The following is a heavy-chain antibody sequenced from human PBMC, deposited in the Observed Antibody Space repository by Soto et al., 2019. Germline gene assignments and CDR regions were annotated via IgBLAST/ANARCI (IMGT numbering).Heavy chain of an antibody. Sequence: GSLRLSCAASGFTFSSYSMNWVRKAQGKGLEWVSYISSSSSTIYYADSVKGRFTISRDNAKNSLYLQMNSLRAEDTAVYYCAREGIVVDYWGQGTLVTVSS. CDR2: ISSSSSTI. J-gene: IGHJ4*02. CDR3: AREGIVVDY. CDR1: GFTFSSYS. D-gene: IGHD3-22*01. V-gene: IGHV3-48*04.